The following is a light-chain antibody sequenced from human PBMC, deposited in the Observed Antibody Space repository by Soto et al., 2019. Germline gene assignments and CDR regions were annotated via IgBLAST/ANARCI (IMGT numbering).Light chain of an antibody. V-gene: IGLV2-8*01. Sequence: ALTQPPSASGSPGQSVTSSCTGTSSDVGGYNYVSWYQQHPGKAPKLMISEVSKRPSGVPDRFSGSKSGNTASLTVSGLQAEDEADYYCSSFAGNNTLVFGGGTKLTVL. CDR2: EVS. J-gene: IGLJ2*01. CDR3: SSFAGNNTLV. CDR1: SSDVGGYNY.